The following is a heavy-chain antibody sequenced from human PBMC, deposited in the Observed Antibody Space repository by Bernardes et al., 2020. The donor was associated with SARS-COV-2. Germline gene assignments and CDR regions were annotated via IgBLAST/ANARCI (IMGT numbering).Heavy chain of an antibody. J-gene: IGHJ3*02. CDR1: GGSLHNSY. D-gene: IGHD1-1*01. V-gene: IGHV4-59*01. CDR3: ARDGRSWNDGYAFDI. Sequence: SDTLASTCAVSGGSLHNSYWTWIRQHPGTGLAWIGYLYYTGRAHYNPSLKSRITISIDTSKNQFSLKLNSVTAADTAVYFCARDGRSWNDGYAFDIWGQGKMVTGS. CDR2: LYYTGRA.